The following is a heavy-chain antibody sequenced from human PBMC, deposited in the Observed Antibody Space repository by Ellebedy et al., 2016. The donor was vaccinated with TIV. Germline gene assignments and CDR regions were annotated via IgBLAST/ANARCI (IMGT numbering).Heavy chain of an antibody. CDR2: VNHRGTT. J-gene: IGHJ2*01. V-gene: IGHV4-34*01. Sequence: SETLSLTCAVYGGSFSGFSWSWIRQPPGKGLEWIGDVNHRGTTNYYPSLKSRFTISVDTSKNQLSLRLNSVTAADTAVYYCARCNYQDGDLDHWYFDLWGRGTLVTVSS. D-gene: IGHD4-11*01. CDR3: ARCNYQDGDLDHWYFDL. CDR1: GGSFSGFS.